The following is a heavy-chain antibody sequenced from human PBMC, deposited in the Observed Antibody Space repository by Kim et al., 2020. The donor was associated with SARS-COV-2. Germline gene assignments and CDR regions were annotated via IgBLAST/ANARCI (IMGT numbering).Heavy chain of an antibody. V-gene: IGHV1-8*01. J-gene: IGHJ4*02. D-gene: IGHD3-10*01. CDR3: ARGPDYGSGSSHFDY. Sequence: QKFQGRVTMTRNTSISTAYMELGSLRSEDTAVYYCARGPDYGSGSSHFDYWGQGTLVTVSS.